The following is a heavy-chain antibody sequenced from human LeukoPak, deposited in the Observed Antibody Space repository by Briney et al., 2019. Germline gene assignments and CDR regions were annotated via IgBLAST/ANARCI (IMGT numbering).Heavy chain of an antibody. J-gene: IGHJ6*02. D-gene: IGHD4-11*01. V-gene: IGHV4-4*07. Sequence: AEPLTLTCTVSGGSISNYYWSWIRQPAGKGLEWIGRIYTSGSTNYNPSLKSRVTMSVDTSKNQFSLKLSSVTAADTAVYYCARDLRVTTIRYYYDSIDGWGQGTKVTVSS. CDR3: ARDLRVTTIRYYYDSIDG. CDR2: IYTSGST. CDR1: GGSISNYY.